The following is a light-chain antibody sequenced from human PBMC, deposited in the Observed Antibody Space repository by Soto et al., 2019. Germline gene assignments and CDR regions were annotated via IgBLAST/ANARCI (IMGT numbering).Light chain of an antibody. V-gene: IGKV3-11*01. J-gene: IGKJ1*01. Sequence: EIVLTQSPGTLSLSPGERATLSCRASQSVSSYLAWYQQKPGQAPRLLIYDASTRATGISARFSGNGSGTDFTLTISSLEPEDFAMYYCQQRSNWPVTFGQGTKVEVK. CDR3: QQRSNWPVT. CDR2: DAS. CDR1: QSVSSY.